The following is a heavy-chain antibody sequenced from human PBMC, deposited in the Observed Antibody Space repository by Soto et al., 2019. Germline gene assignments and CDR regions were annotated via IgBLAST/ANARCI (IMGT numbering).Heavy chain of an antibody. J-gene: IGHJ3*02. CDR3: ARGRGVREYSYGLSDI. CDR2: IYYTGSS. D-gene: IGHD5-18*01. V-gene: IGHV4-30-4*01. CDR1: GGSVRSGDYY. Sequence: SETLSLTCTVSGGSVRSGDYYWNWIRQPPGKSLEWIGYIYYTGSSYYNPSLKSRVTISVDVSQNQFSLQLRSVTAADTAVYYCARGRGVREYSYGLSDIWGPRTMVTVSS.